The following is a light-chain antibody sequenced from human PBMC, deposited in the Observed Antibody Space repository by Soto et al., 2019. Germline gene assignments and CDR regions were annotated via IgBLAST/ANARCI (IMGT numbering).Light chain of an antibody. V-gene: IGKV2-28*01. CDR2: LGS. J-gene: IGKJ1*01. CDR3: MQPLRTPWT. Sequence: DVVMTQSPLSLPVTPGEPASISCRSSQSLLHSNGYNYLDWYLQKPGQSPQLLIYLGSNRASGVPDRFSGSGSGTDFTLKISREEAEDVGVYYCMQPLRTPWTFGQGTKVEIK. CDR1: QSLLHSNGYNY.